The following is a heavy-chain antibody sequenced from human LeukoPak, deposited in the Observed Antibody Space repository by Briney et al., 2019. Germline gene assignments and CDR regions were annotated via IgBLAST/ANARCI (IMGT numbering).Heavy chain of an antibody. J-gene: IGHJ4*02. Sequence: TSETLSLTCPVSGGSISSSSYYWGWNRQPPGKGLEWGGGIHYSGSTYYNPSLKSRVTISVDTSKNQFSLKLSSVTAADTAVYYCARVDYGGNQDYFDYWGQGTLVTVSS. CDR1: GGSISSSSYY. V-gene: IGHV4-39*01. CDR3: ARVDYGGNQDYFDY. D-gene: IGHD4-23*01. CDR2: IHYSGST.